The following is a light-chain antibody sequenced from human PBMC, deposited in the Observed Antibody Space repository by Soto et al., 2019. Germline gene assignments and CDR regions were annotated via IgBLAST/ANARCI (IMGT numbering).Light chain of an antibody. J-gene: IGKJ2*01. CDR1: QGISTY. CDR2: AAS. CDR3: QQSYSTPMYT. Sequence: DIQMTQSPSSLSASVGDRVTITCRASQGISTYLNWYQQKPGKAPKLLIYAASSLQSGVPSRFSGSGSETDFTLTISSLQPEDFATYSCQQSYSTPMYTFGQGTKVDIK. V-gene: IGKV1-39*01.